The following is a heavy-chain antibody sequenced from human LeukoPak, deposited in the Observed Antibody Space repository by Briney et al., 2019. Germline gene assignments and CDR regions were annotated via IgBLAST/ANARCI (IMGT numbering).Heavy chain of an antibody. CDR2: IKEDGSEK. CDR3: ARSIMGGGAFDY. Sequence: PGGSLRVSCAASGFTFSSYWLNWVRQTPGKELEWVANIKEDGSEKYHVDSVKGRFTISRDNAKSSLYLQMNSLRAEDTALYYCARSIMGGGAFDYWGQGSQVTVSS. CDR1: GFTFSSYW. V-gene: IGHV3-7*03. J-gene: IGHJ4*02. D-gene: IGHD3-10*01.